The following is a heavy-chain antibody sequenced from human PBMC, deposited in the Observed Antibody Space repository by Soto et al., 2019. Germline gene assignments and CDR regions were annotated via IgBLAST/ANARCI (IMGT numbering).Heavy chain of an antibody. V-gene: IGHV3-15*01. CDR1: GFIFSNAW. CDR3: ATGGYHFDY. D-gene: IGHD2-15*01. J-gene: IGHJ4*02. CDR2: IKSEPNGGTT. Sequence: PXGSLRLSCEGAGFIFSNAWMNWVRQAPGKGLEWVGRIKSEPNGGTTDYAAPVKGRFTVSRDDSKRTVYLQMNSLKAEDTAVYYCATGGYHFDYWGQGTLVTVSS.